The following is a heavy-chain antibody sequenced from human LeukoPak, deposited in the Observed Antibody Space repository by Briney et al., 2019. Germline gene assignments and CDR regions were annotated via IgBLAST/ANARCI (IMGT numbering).Heavy chain of an antibody. J-gene: IGHJ4*02. CDR1: GFTFSIYA. CDR2: ISGSGGST. Sequence: PGGSLRLSCAASGFTFSIYAMSWVRQAPGKGLEWVSAISGSGGSTYYADSVKGRFTISRDNSKNTLYLQMNSLRAEDTAVYYCAALMITFGVFFDYWGQGTLVTVSS. V-gene: IGHV3-23*01. D-gene: IGHD3-16*01. CDR3: AALMITFGVFFDY.